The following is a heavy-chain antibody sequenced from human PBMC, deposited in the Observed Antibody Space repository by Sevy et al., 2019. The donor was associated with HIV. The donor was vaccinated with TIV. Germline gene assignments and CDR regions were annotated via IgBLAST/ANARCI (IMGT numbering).Heavy chain of an antibody. CDR3: TTDLGFYSSK. J-gene: IGHJ4*02. D-gene: IGHD4-4*01. V-gene: IGHV3-15*01. Sequence: GGSLRLSCAASGITFSSAWMSWVRLVPGKGLEWLGRIKSDTDGGAADYAAAVKGRFTISRDDSKETLYLQLNSMKTEDTALYYCTTDLGFYSSKWGQGTLVTVSS. CDR2: IKSDTDGGAA. CDR1: GITFSSAW.